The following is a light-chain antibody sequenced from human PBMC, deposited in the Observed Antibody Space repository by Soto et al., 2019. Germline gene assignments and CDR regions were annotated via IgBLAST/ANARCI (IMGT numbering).Light chain of an antibody. J-gene: IGKJ5*01. Sequence: EIVMTQSPATLSMSPGERAALSCSASQSVSTNLAWYQQKPGQAPRLPIYGASTRATGIPARFSGSGSGTDFTLTISSLEPEDFAVYYCQQRSNWPPINSGQGTRREIK. CDR1: QSVSTN. CDR3: QQRSNWPPIN. V-gene: IGKV3-11*01. CDR2: GAS.